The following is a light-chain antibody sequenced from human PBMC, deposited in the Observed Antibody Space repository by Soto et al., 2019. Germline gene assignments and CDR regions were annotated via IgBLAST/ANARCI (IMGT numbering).Light chain of an antibody. CDR2: GAS. Sequence: EFVLTQSPGTLSLSPGERAAISCRASQCVSRYLAWYQQKPGQAPRLLIYGASSRATGIPDRFSGSGSGTDFTLTISRLEPEDFAVYYCQQYHTSPRTFGQGTKVEIK. CDR1: QCVSRY. J-gene: IGKJ1*01. V-gene: IGKV3-20*01. CDR3: QQYHTSPRT.